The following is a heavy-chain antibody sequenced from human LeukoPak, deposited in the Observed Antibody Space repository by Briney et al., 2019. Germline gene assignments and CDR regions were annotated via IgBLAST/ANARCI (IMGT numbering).Heavy chain of an antibody. V-gene: IGHV3-23*01. Sequence: GGSLRLSCAASGFTFSSYAMNWVRQAPGKGLEWVSAITGSGGRTYYADSVKGRFTISRDNSKNTLYLQMNSLKTEDTAVYYCTTELYDYVWGSYRSGRGFDYWGQGTLVTVSS. J-gene: IGHJ4*02. CDR3: TTELYDYVWGSYRSGRGFDY. CDR2: ITGSGGRT. D-gene: IGHD3-16*02. CDR1: GFTFSSYA.